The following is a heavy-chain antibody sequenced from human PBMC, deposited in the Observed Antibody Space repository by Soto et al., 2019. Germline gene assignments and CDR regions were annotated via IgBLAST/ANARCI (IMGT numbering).Heavy chain of an antibody. CDR3: AKGHFWSGYYDYYYYGMDV. CDR2: ISGSGGST. J-gene: IGHJ6*02. V-gene: IGHV3-23*01. D-gene: IGHD3-3*01. Sequence: GGSLRLSCAASGFTFSSYAMSWVRQAPGKGLEWVSAISGSGGSTYYADSVKGRFTISRDNSKNTLYLQMNSLRAEDTAVYYCAKGHFWSGYYDYYYYGMDVWGQGTRVTLSS. CDR1: GFTFSSYA.